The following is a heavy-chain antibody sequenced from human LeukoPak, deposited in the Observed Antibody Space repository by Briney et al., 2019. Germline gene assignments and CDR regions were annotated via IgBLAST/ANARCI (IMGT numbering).Heavy chain of an antibody. Sequence: PSETLSLTCTVSGGSISSYYWSWIRQPPGKGLEWIGYIYYSGSTNYNPSLKSRVTISVDTSKNQFSLKLSSVTAADTAVYYCARSRTAMVNDAFDIWGQGTIVTVSS. CDR1: GGSISSYY. CDR3: ARSRTAMVNDAFDI. V-gene: IGHV4-59*01. CDR2: IYYSGST. D-gene: IGHD5-18*01. J-gene: IGHJ3*02.